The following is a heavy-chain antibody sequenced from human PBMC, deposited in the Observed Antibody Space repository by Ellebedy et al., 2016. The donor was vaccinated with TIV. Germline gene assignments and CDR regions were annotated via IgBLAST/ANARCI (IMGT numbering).Heavy chain of an antibody. D-gene: IGHD5-18*01. Sequence: GESLKISCAASGFTVSSNYMSWVRQAPGKGLEWVSVIYSGGSTYYADSVKGRFTISRHNSKNTLYLQMNSLRAEDTAVYYWASGGYSYGPQGPGGYYYGMDVWGQGTTVTVSS. V-gene: IGHV3-53*04. CDR3: ASGGYSYGPQGPGGYYYGMDV. J-gene: IGHJ6*02. CDR2: IYSGGST. CDR1: GFTVSSNY.